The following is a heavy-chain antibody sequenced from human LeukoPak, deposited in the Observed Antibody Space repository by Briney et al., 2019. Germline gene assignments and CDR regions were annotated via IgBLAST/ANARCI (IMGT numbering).Heavy chain of an antibody. J-gene: IGHJ4*02. CDR3: ARNYYDSSGYFLNFDY. D-gene: IGHD3-22*01. CDR2: VSFDGSNK. V-gene: IGHV3-30*04. CDR1: GFTFSRYA. Sequence: GGSLRLSCAASGFTFSRYAMHWVRQAPGKGLEWVAVVSFDGSNKYYADSVKGRITISRDNSKNTLFLQMHSLRPEDTAVYYCARNYYDSSGYFLNFDYWGQGTLVTVSS.